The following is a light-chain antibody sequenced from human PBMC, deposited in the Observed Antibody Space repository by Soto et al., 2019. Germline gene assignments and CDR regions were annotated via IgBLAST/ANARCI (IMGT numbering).Light chain of an antibody. CDR2: DDN. CDR3: GSWDSSLSAYV. J-gene: IGLJ1*01. V-gene: IGLV1-51*01. Sequence: QSVVTQPPSVSATPGQNVTISCYGSSSNIGGNSVSWYQQLPGTAPKLLIYDDNKRPSGIPDRFSGSKSGTSATLGITGFQTGDEADYYCGSWDSSLSAYVFGTGTKVTVL. CDR1: SSNIGGNS.